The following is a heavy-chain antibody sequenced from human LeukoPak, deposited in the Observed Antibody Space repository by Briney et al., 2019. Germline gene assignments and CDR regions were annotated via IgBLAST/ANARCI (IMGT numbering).Heavy chain of an antibody. D-gene: IGHD6-19*01. CDR3: ARSGVAGTADVFDI. Sequence: ASETLSLTCTVSGGSISSYYWSWIRQPPGMGLEWIGYIYYSGSTNYNPSLKSRGTISVDTSKNQFSLKLSSVTAADTAVYYCARSGVAGTADVFDIWGQGAMVTVSS. J-gene: IGHJ3*02. V-gene: IGHV4-59*01. CDR2: IYYSGST. CDR1: GGSISSYY.